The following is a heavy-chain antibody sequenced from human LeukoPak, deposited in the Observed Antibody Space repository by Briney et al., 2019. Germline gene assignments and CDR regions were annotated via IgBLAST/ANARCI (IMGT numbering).Heavy chain of an antibody. V-gene: IGHV3-53*01. Sequence: GGSLRLSCAASGFTVSSNYMSWVRQAPGKGLEWVSVIYSGGSTYYADSVKGRFTISRDNSKNTLYLQMNSLRAEDTAVYYCAILNIVVVVAATPFDYWGQGTLVTVSS. CDR2: IYSGGST. CDR3: AILNIVVVVAATPFDY. D-gene: IGHD2-15*01. J-gene: IGHJ4*02. CDR1: GFTVSSNY.